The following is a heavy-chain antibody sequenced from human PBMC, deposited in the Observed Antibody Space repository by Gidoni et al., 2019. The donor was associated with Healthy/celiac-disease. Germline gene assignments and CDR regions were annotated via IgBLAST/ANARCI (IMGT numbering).Heavy chain of an antibody. V-gene: IGHV1-2*02. CDR3: ATPLATYYYDSSGQQTQYYFDY. Sequence: GQGLEWMGWINPNSGGTNYAQKFQGRVTMTRDTSISTAYMELSRLRSDDTAVYYCATPLATYYYDSSGQQTQYYFDYWGQGTLVTVSS. J-gene: IGHJ4*02. D-gene: IGHD3-22*01. CDR2: INPNSGGT.